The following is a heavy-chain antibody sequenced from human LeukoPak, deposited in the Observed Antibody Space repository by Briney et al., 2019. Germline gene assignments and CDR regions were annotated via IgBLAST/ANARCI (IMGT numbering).Heavy chain of an antibody. Sequence: GGSLRLSCAASGFTFSSYSMNWVRQAPGKGLEWVSSISSSSSYIYYADSVKGRFTISRDDAKNSLYLQMYSLRVEDTAIYYCAREQTRGGDLDFWGQGALVTVSS. CDR2: ISSSSSYI. J-gene: IGHJ4*02. CDR3: AREQTRGGDLDF. V-gene: IGHV3-21*01. CDR1: GFTFSSYS. D-gene: IGHD2-21*02.